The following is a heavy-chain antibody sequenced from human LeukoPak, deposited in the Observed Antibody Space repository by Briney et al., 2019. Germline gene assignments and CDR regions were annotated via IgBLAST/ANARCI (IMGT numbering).Heavy chain of an antibody. J-gene: IGHJ6*03. CDR1: GFTFSSYS. CDR2: ISSSSSYI. Sequence: PGGSLRLSCAASGFTFSSYSMNWVRQAPGKGLEWVSSISSSSSYIYYADSVEGRFTISRDNAKNSLHLQMNSLRAEDTAVYYCARMISSGWYFRQNYYYYMDVWGKGTTVTISS. V-gene: IGHV3-21*01. D-gene: IGHD6-19*01. CDR3: ARMISSGWYFRQNYYYYMDV.